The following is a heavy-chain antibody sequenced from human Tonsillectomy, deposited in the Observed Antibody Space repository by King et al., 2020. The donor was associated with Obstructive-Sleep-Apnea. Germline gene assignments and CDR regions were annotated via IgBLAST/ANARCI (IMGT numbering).Heavy chain of an antibody. CDR1: GLTFSIYS. Sequence: VQLVESGGGLVKPGGSLRLSCVASGLTFSIYSMNWVRQAPGRGLEWVSTISSSSTHIYYADSVKGRFTISRDNAKNSLYLQMNSLRAEDTAMYYCARDNGLNYDYYGMDVWGHGTTVTVSS. CDR2: ISSSSTHI. J-gene: IGHJ6*02. CDR3: ARDNGLNYDYYGMDV. V-gene: IGHV3-21*01. D-gene: IGHD2-8*01.